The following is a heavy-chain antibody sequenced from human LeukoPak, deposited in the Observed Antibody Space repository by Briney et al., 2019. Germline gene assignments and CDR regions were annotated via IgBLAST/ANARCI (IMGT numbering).Heavy chain of an antibody. Sequence: SETLSLTCTVSGGSISSYYWSWTRQPPGKGLEWIGYIYYSGSTNYNPSLKSRVTISVDTSKNQFSLKLSSVTAADTAVYYCARDKGTGYFDFWGQGTLVTVSS. CDR3: ARDKGTGYFDF. CDR2: IYYSGST. J-gene: IGHJ4*02. D-gene: IGHD1-1*01. V-gene: IGHV4-59*01. CDR1: GGSISSYY.